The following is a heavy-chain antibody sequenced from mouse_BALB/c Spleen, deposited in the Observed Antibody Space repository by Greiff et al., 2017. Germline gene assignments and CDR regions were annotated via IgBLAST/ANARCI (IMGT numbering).Heavy chain of an antibody. CDR3: ARHYYGNYGWFAY. CDR1: GFNIKDTY. D-gene: IGHD2-1*01. CDR2: IDPANGNT. V-gene: IGHV14-3*02. Sequence: EVQLQQSGAELVKPGASVKLSCTASGFNIKDTYMHWVKQRPEQGLEWIGRIDPANGNTKYDPKFQGKATITADTSSNTAYLQLSSLTSEDTAVYYCARHYYGNYGWFAYWGQGTLVTVSA. J-gene: IGHJ3*01.